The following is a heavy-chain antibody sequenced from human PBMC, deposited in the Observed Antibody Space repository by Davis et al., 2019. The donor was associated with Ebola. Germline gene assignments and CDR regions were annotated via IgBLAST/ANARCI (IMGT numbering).Heavy chain of an antibody. J-gene: IGHJ4*02. Sequence: SETLSLTCTVSGGSISSSSYYWGWIRQPPGKGLEWIGSIYYSGSTYYNPSLKSRVTISVDTSKNQFSLKLSSVTAADTAVYYCARVPYYYDSSGYLVDYWGQGTLVTVSS. CDR2: IYYSGST. D-gene: IGHD3-22*01. CDR1: GGSISSSSYY. CDR3: ARVPYYYDSSGYLVDY. V-gene: IGHV4-39*07.